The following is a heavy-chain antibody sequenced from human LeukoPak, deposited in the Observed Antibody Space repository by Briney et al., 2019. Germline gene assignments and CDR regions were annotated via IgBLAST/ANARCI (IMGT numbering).Heavy chain of an antibody. V-gene: IGHV4-34*01. D-gene: IGHD3-10*01. Sequence: SSETLSLTCAVYGGSFRRYSWSWIRQPPGKGLEWIGEINHSGSTNYNPSLKSRLIISVDTSQNQFSLQLNSVTAADTAVYYCARGFTFTPGRHGITSGLCFDYWGQGALVTVSS. CDR1: GGSFRRYS. CDR2: INHSGST. CDR3: ARGFTFTPGRHGITSGLCFDY. J-gene: IGHJ4*02.